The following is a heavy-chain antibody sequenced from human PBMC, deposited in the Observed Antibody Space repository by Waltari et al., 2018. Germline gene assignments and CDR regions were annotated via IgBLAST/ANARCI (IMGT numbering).Heavy chain of an antibody. V-gene: IGHV4-39*02. D-gene: IGHD1-1*01. Sequence: QLQLLESGPGLVKPSETLSLTCAVSGDSINRDIYYWAWFRQPPGKGLEWIGSVDYNGDTYYNPSLKSRVTISADASRNRFSLGLSSVTAADTGFYYCAKHGITTTNWSKTSHSWFGPWGQGILVTVSS. J-gene: IGHJ5*02. CDR3: AKHGITTTNWSKTSHSWFGP. CDR2: VDYNGDT. CDR1: GDSINRDIYY.